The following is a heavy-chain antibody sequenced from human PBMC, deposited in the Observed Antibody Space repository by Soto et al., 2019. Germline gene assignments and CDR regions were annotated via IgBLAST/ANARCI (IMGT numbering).Heavy chain of an antibody. CDR3: ARAVVPAAMSDAFDI. CDR2: IYSGGST. V-gene: IGHV3-53*01. Sequence: GGSLRLSCAASGFTVSSNYMSWVRQAPGKGLEWVSVIYSGGSTYYADSVKGRFTISRHNSKNSLYLQMNSLRAEDTAVYYCARAVVPAAMSDAFDIWGQETMVTVAS. CDR1: GFTVSSNY. J-gene: IGHJ3*02. D-gene: IGHD2-2*01.